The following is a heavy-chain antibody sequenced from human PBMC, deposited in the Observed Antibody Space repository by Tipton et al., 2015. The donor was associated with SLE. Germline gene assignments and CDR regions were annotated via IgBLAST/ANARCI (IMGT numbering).Heavy chain of an antibody. CDR2: IHYSGTT. CDR1: GFSISSSSYT. CDR3: ARRSRPKLPRSTIIRGVPQQGEYFDY. V-gene: IGHV4-39*07. D-gene: IGHD3-10*01. J-gene: IGHJ4*02. Sequence: TLSLTCTVSGFSISSSSYTWGWIRQPPGKGLEWIGTIHYSGTTYYNPSLRSRVTISVDTSKNQFSLKLTSPTAADTAIYYCARRSRPKLPRSTIIRGVPQQGEYFDYWGQGALVTVSS.